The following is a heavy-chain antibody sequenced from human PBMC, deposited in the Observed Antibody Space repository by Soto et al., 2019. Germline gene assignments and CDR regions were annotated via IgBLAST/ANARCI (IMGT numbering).Heavy chain of an antibody. V-gene: IGHV1-58*01. D-gene: IGHD3-9*01. Sequence: ASVKVSCKASGFTFTSSAVQWVRQARGQRLEWIGWIVVGSGNTNYAQKFQERVTITRDMSTSTAYMELSSLRSEDTAVYYCAADFDWLSPSFFDYWGQGTLVTVSS. J-gene: IGHJ4*02. CDR3: AADFDWLSPSFFDY. CDR2: IVVGSGNT. CDR1: GFTFTSSA.